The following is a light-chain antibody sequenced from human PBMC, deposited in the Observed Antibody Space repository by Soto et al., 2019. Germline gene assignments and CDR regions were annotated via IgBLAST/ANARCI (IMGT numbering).Light chain of an antibody. CDR3: QQYGSAPPLT. V-gene: IGKV3-20*01. CDR1: QSVSSSY. J-gene: IGKJ4*01. Sequence: ESVLTQSPGTLSLSPGERATLSCRASQSVSSSYLAWYQQKPGQAPRLLIYGASSRATGIPDRFSGSGSGTDFTLTISRLETEDCAVYYCQQYGSAPPLTFGGGTKVAIK. CDR2: GAS.